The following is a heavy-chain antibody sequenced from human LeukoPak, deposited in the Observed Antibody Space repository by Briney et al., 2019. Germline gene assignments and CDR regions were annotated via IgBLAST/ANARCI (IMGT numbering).Heavy chain of an antibody. D-gene: IGHD5-18*01. Sequence: SETLSLTCTISGGSISSYYWSWIRQPAGKGLEWIGRIYTSGSTNYNPSLKSRVTISIDTSKNQFSLKLNSVTAADTAVYYCARDRGYSYAFDYWGQGTLVTVSS. CDR2: IYTSGST. V-gene: IGHV4-4*07. J-gene: IGHJ4*02. CDR1: GGSISSYY. CDR3: ARDRGYSYAFDY.